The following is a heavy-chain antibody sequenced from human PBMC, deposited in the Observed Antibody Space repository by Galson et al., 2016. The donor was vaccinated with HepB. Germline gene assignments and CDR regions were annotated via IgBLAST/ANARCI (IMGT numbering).Heavy chain of an antibody. D-gene: IGHD6-19*01. CDR2: IYSSEGT. CDR3: ATGIVVAGKYYYYYMDV. Sequence: SEILSLTCIVSGGSISSDYYWGWIRQPPGRGLEWIGSIYSSEGTYFNPSLKSRVTISVDTSKNQFSLRLNSVTAADTGVYYCATGIVVAGKYYYYYMDVWGKGTTVTVSS. V-gene: IGHV4-39*01. CDR1: GGSISSDYY. J-gene: IGHJ6*03.